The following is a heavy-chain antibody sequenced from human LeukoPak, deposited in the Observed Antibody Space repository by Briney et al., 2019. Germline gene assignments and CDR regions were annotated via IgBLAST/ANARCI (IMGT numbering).Heavy chain of an antibody. D-gene: IGHD6-19*01. CDR1: GFTVSSNE. V-gene: IGHV3-38-3*01. Sequence: GGSLRLSCAASGFTVSSNEMSWVRQAPGKGLEWVSSISGGSTYYADSRKGRFTISRDNSKNTLHLQMNSLRAEDTAVYYCARGGKVAVAGTRSFQYFQHWGQGTLVTVSS. CDR2: ISGGST. CDR3: ARGGKVAVAGTRSFQYFQH. J-gene: IGHJ1*01.